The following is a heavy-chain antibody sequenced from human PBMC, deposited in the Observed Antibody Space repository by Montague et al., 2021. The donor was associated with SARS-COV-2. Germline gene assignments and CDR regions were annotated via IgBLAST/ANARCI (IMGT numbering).Heavy chain of an antibody. D-gene: IGHD1-1*01. CDR3: ARGAPGY. CDR2: INYGGST. Sequence: SETLSLTCAVYGGSFSDYHWTWIRQSPGEGLEWIGQINYGGSTKYNPSLKSRVTISIDTSKNQFSLKLTSVTAADTAVYYCARGAPGYWGQGTLVTGSS. CDR1: GGSFSDYH. V-gene: IGHV4-34*01. J-gene: IGHJ4*02.